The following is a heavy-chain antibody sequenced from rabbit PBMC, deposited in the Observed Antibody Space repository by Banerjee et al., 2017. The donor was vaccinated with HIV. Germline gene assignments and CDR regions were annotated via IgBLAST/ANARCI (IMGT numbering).Heavy chain of an antibody. D-gene: IGHD7-1*01. CDR2: IAGSSSDFT. J-gene: IGHJ6*01. CDR3: ASDTGTSFSTYGMDL. CDR1: GFSFSNSDY. V-gene: IGHV1S40*01. Sequence: QSLEESGGDLVKPGASLTLTCTASGFSFSNSDYMCWVRQAPGKGLEWISCIAGSSSDFTYSATWAKGRFTCSKTTSTTVTLQMTSLTVADTATYFCASDTGTSFSTYGMDLWGPGTLVTVS.